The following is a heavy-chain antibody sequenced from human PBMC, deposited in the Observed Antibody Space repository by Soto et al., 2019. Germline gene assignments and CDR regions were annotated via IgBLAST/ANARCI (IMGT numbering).Heavy chain of an antibody. Sequence: GSLRLSCAASGFTFSSYAMSWVRQAPGKGLEWVSAISGSGGSTYYADSVKGRFTISRDNSKNTLYLRMNSLRAEDTAVYYCANYRDYYYYYGMDVWGQGTTVTVSS. J-gene: IGHJ6*02. CDR3: ANYRDYYYYYGMDV. CDR1: GFTFSSYA. CDR2: ISGSGGST. D-gene: IGHD1-26*01. V-gene: IGHV3-23*01.